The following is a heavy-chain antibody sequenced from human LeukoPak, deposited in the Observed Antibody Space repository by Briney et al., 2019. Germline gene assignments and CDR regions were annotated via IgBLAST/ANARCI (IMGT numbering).Heavy chain of an antibody. V-gene: IGHV6-1*01. CDR3: ARVSAGIRIDC. CDR2: TYYRSKWFN. D-gene: IGHD6-13*01. Sequence: SQTLSLTCAISGDSVSSNTAAWTWIRQSPSRGLEWLGRTYYRSKWFNDYAVSVKSRITINADTSKNQFSLQLNSVTPEDTAVYYCARVSAGIRIDCWGQGILVTVSS. CDR1: GDSVSSNTAA. J-gene: IGHJ4*02.